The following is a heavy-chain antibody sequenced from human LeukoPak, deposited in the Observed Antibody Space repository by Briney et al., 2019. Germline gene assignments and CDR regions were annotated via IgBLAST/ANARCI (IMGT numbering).Heavy chain of an antibody. CDR3: ARETIRGYYFDY. CDR1: GGSISSGSYY. D-gene: IGHD5-12*01. Sequence: SETLSLTWTVSGGSISSGSYYWSWIRQPAGKGLEWIGRIYTSGSTNYNPSLKSRVTISVDTSKNQFSLKLSSVTAADTAVYYCARETIRGYYFDYWGQGTLVTVSS. CDR2: IYTSGST. J-gene: IGHJ4*02. V-gene: IGHV4-61*02.